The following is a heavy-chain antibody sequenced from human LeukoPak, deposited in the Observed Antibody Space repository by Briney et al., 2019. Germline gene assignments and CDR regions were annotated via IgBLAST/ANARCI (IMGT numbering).Heavy chain of an antibody. J-gene: IGHJ5*02. Sequence: TGGSLRLSCAASGFTFSSYAMSWVRQAPGKGLEWVSAISGSGGSTYYADSVKGRFTISRDNSKNTLYLQMNSLRAEDTAVYYCAKVDQLYCSGGSCYSWFDPWGQGTLVTVSS. CDR3: AKVDQLYCSGGSCYSWFDP. V-gene: IGHV3-23*01. D-gene: IGHD2-15*01. CDR1: GFTFSSYA. CDR2: ISGSGGST.